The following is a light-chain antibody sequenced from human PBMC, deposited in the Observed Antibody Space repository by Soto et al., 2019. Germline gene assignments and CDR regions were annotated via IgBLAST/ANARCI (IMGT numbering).Light chain of an antibody. CDR3: QQYISFSDS. CDR1: QNISGW. CDR2: KAS. Sequence: DIQMTQSPSPLAASLGGRVTITCRASQNISGWLAWYQQKPGKAPNLLIYKASTLESGVPSRFSGSGSGTEFTLTISSLQPEDFATYYCQQYISFSDSFGQGTKLDIK. V-gene: IGKV1-5*03. J-gene: IGKJ2*01.